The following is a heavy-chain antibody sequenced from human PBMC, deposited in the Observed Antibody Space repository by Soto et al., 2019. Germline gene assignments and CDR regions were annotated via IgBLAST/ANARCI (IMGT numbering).Heavy chain of an antibody. CDR2: IVPIVDTS. D-gene: IGHD1-26*01. J-gene: IGHJ4*02. Sequence: QVQLVQSGAEVRQPASSVKVSCKTSGGTFSSYAISWVRQAPGQGLEWMGGIVPIVDTSTYAQKFQGRVTITADEPTSTVYMELSSLRSDDTAVYYCVRVVAIPRYPDNWRQGTLVTVSS. CDR3: VRVVAIPRYPDN. V-gene: IGHV1-69*12. CDR1: GGTFSSYA.